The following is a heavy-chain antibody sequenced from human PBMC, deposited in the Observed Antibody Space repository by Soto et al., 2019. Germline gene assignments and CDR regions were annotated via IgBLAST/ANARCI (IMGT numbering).Heavy chain of an antibody. CDR3: AREVQWAGVAGLDY. CDR2: TYYRSKWYN. Sequence: SQTLSLPCAISGDSVSSNSSACNFIRQSPSRGLEWLGRTYYRSKWYNDYAVSVKSRITINPDTSKNQFSLQLNSVTPEDTAVYYCAREVQWAGVAGLDYWGQGTLVTVSS. J-gene: IGHJ4*02. D-gene: IGHD6-19*01. CDR1: GDSVSSNSSA. V-gene: IGHV6-1*01.